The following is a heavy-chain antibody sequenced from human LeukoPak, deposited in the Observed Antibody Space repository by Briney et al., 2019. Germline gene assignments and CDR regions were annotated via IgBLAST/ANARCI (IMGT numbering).Heavy chain of an antibody. V-gene: IGHV4-61*02. D-gene: IGHD3-16*01. J-gene: IGHJ4*02. CDR1: GGSISSGDYY. CDR2: IYTSGST. CDR3: ARDFADYVWGSYEDYYFDY. Sequence: SETLSLTCTVSGGSISSGDYYWSWIRQPAGKGLEWIGRIYTSGSTNYNPSLKSRVTMSVDTSKNQFSLKLSSVTAADTAVYYCARDFADYVWGSYEDYYFDYWGQGTLVTVSS.